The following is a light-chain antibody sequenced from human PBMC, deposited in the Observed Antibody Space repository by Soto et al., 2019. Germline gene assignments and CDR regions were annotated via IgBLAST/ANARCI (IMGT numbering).Light chain of an antibody. CDR1: QSISIN. V-gene: IGKV3-20*01. CDR3: QQYGSSPRT. Sequence: EIVRTQSPGTLSVSPGDRVTLSCRASQSISINLAWYQHKPGQAPRLLIHAGSTRATGIPARISGSESETDFTLTIRRLENDDSAVYYCQQYGSSPRTFGPGNKVDIK. CDR2: AGS. J-gene: IGKJ1*01.